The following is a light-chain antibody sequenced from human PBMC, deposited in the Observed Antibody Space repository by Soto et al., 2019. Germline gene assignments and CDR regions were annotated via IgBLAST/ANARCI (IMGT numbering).Light chain of an antibody. J-gene: IGKJ1*01. V-gene: IGKV3-15*01. Sequence: EIVMTQSPATLSVSPGERATLSCRASQSVSSDLAWYHQKPGQAPRLLIYGASTRATGIPARFSGSGSGTEFTLTINSLQSEDFAVYCCQQYNNWWTFGQGTKVDIK. CDR2: GAS. CDR3: QQYNNWWT. CDR1: QSVSSD.